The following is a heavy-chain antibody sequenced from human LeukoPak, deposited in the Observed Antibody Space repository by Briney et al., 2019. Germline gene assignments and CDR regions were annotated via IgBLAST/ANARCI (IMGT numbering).Heavy chain of an antibody. D-gene: IGHD1/OR15-1a*01. CDR3: VKDYNWNIFHY. CDR1: GFTFSSYA. CDR2: ISSNGGST. Sequence: PGGSLRLSCSASGFTFSSYAMHWVRHAPGKGLEYVSGISSNGGSTYYADSVKGRFTISRDNSKNTLYLQMSSLRADDTAVYYCVKDYNWNIFHYWGQGTLVTVSS. J-gene: IGHJ4*02. V-gene: IGHV3-64D*09.